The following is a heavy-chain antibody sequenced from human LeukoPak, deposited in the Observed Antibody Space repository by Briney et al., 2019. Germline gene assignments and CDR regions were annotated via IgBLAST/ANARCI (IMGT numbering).Heavy chain of an antibody. D-gene: IGHD6-19*01. Sequence: GGSLRLSCAASGFIFNTYVMHWVRQAPGKGLEWLAFIRYDGSNKNYADSVKGRFTISRDNSKNTLYLQMNSLRPDDTAVYYCAKDLGPVALNGGDYWGQGTLVTVSS. V-gene: IGHV3-30*02. CDR2: IRYDGSNK. CDR1: GFIFNTYV. J-gene: IGHJ4*02. CDR3: AKDLGPVALNGGDY.